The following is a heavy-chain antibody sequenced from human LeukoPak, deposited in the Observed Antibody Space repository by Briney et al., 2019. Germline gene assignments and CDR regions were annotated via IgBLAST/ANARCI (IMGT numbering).Heavy chain of an antibody. D-gene: IGHD6-13*01. CDR2: INPNSGGT. J-gene: IGHJ4*02. CDR1: GYTFTGYY. CDR3: ATKKQQVTPIDY. Sequence: ASVKVSCKASGYTFTGYYIHWVRQAPGQGLEWMGWINPNSGGTKYEQKFQGRVTMTRDTSISTAYMELSRLRSDDTAVYYCATKKQQVTPIDYWGQGTLATVSS. V-gene: IGHV1-2*02.